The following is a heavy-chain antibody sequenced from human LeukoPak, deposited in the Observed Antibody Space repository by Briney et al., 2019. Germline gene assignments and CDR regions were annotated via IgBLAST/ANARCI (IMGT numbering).Heavy chain of an antibody. D-gene: IGHD2-21*02. CDR2: INHSGST. J-gene: IGHJ4*02. CDR3: ARSGAYCGGDCSVYYFGY. Sequence: SETLSLTCTVSGGSISSYYWSWIRQPPGKGLEWIGEINHSGSTNYNPSLKSRVTISVDTSKNQFSLKLSSVTAADTAVYYCARSGAYCGGDCSVYYFGYWGQGTLVTVSS. V-gene: IGHV4-34*01. CDR1: GGSISSYY.